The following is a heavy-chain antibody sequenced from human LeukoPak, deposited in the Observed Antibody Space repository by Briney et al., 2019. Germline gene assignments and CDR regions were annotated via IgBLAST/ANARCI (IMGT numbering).Heavy chain of an antibody. CDR2: ISSSSSYI. V-gene: IGHV3-21*01. D-gene: IGHD4-17*01. CDR1: GFTFSSYS. Sequence: GGSLRLSSAASGFTFSSYSMNWVRQAPGKGLEWVSSISSSSSYIYYADSVKGRFTISRDNAKNSLYLQMNSLRAEDTAVYYCATITPTVTTVYFDYWGQGTLVTVSS. J-gene: IGHJ4*02. CDR3: ATITPTVTTVYFDY.